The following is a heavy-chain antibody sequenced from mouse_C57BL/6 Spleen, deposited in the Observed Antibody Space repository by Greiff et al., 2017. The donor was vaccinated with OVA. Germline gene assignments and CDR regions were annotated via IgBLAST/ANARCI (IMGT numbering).Heavy chain of an antibody. D-gene: IGHD1-2*01. J-gene: IGHJ1*03. Sequence: EVQLVESEGGLVQPGSSMKLSCTASGFTFSDYYMAWVRQVPEKGLEWVANINYDGSSTYYLDSLKSRFIISRDNAKNILYLQMRSLKSEDTATYYCARRVSTAGYFDVWGTGTTVTVSS. V-gene: IGHV5-16*02. CDR3: ARRVSTAGYFDV. CDR1: GFTFSDYY. CDR2: INYDGSST.